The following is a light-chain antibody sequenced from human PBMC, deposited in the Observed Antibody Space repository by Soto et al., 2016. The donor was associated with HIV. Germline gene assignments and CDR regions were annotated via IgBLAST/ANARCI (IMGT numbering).Light chain of an antibody. CDR1: QSISSW. CDR2: KTS. CDR3: QQYNSYPLT. V-gene: IGKV1-5*03. J-gene: IGKJ4*01. Sequence: DIQMTQSPSTLSASGGDRVTITCRASQSISSWLAWYQQKSGKAPKLLIYKTSNLESEVPSRLSGSGSGTEFTLTISSLQPDDFATYYCQQYNSYPLTFGGGTKVEIK.